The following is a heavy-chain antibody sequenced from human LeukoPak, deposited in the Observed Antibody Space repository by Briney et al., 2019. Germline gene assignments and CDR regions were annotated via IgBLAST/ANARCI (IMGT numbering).Heavy chain of an antibody. J-gene: IGHJ4*02. V-gene: IGHV4-39*07. CDR1: GGSISSSSYY. CDR3: ARDTTTAGDY. D-gene: IGHD1-26*01. CDR2: IYYSGST. Sequence: SETLSLTCTVSGGSISSSSYYWGWIRQPPGKGLEWIGSIYYSGSTYYNPSLKSRVTISVDTSKNQFSLKLSSVTAADTAVYYCARDTTTAGDYWGQGTLVTVSS.